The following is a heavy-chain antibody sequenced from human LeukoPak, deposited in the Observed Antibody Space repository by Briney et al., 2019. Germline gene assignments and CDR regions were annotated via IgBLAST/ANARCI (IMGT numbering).Heavy chain of an antibody. J-gene: IGHJ4*02. V-gene: IGHV4-39*01. D-gene: IGHD3-3*01. CDR2: IYYSGST. Sequence: SETLSLTCTISGGSISSSSYYWGWIRQPPGKGLEWIGSIYYSGSTYYNPSLKSRVTISVDTSKNQFSLKLSSVTAADTAVYYCARLEVYYDFWSGYPYYFDYWGQGTLVTVSS. CDR3: ARLEVYYDFWSGYPYYFDY. CDR1: GGSISSSSYY.